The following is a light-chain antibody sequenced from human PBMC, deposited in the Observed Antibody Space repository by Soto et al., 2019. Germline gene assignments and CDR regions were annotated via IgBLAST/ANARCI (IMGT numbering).Light chain of an antibody. V-gene: IGKV3D-15*01. Sequence: EIVMTQSPATLSVSPGESATLSCRASQNINSDLAGYVQKPGQAPRRVIYGASTWGTDVPPRFTGSGSGTECTLTISGRQSEDFAVYYCQQYNSWPITFGQGTRL. J-gene: IGKJ5*01. CDR2: GAS. CDR1: QNINSD. CDR3: QQYNSWPIT.